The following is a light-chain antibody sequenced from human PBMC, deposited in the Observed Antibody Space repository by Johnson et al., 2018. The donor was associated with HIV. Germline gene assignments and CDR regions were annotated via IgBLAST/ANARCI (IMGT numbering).Light chain of an antibody. Sequence: QSVLTQPPSVSAAPGQKVTISCSGSSSNIGDNFVSWYQHLPGTAPKLLVYDNSKRPSGIPDRFSGSKSGTSATLGITGLQTGDEADYYCGAWDTSLSALYVFGTGTKVTVL. J-gene: IGLJ1*01. V-gene: IGLV1-51*01. CDR1: SSNIGDNF. CDR3: GAWDTSLSALYV. CDR2: DNS.